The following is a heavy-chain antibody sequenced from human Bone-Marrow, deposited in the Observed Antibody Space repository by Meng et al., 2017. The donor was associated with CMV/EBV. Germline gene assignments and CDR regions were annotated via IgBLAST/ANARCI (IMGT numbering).Heavy chain of an antibody. J-gene: IGHJ4*02. CDR1: GYTFTGYY. Sequence: ASVKVSCKASGYTFTGYYMHWVRQAPGQGLEWMGWINPNSGGTNYAQKFQDRVIMTIDTSTTTAYMELRSLRSDDTAVYYCARDPPYHDFWSDYYYFDYWGQGTLVTVSS. D-gene: IGHD3-3*01. V-gene: IGHV1-2*02. CDR2: INPNSGGT. CDR3: ARDPPYHDFWSDYYYFDY.